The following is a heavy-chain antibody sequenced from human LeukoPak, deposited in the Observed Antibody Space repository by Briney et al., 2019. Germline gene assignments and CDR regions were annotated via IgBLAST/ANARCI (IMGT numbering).Heavy chain of an antibody. Sequence: SQTLSLTCTVSGGSIAGGSYYWSWIRQPAGKGLEWIGRIYTSGSTNYNPSLKSRVTMSVDTSKNQFSLKLSSVTAADTAVYYCARGGIRSDYWGQGTLVTVSS. J-gene: IGHJ4*02. CDR2: IYTSGST. D-gene: IGHD3-16*01. CDR1: GGSIAGGSYY. V-gene: IGHV4-61*02. CDR3: ARGGIRSDY.